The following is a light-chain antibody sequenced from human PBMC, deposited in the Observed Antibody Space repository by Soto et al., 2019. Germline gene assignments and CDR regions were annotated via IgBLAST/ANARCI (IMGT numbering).Light chain of an antibody. Sequence: EIVMTQSPATLSVSPGQRATLSCRASESVSSHLAWYQQKPGQAPRLLIYDSSTRATGIPARFSGSGSGTDFTLTIIRLEPEDFEVYYCQQYGSSGTFGQGTKVDIK. CDR1: ESVSSH. CDR3: QQYGSSGT. V-gene: IGKV3-15*01. CDR2: DSS. J-gene: IGKJ1*01.